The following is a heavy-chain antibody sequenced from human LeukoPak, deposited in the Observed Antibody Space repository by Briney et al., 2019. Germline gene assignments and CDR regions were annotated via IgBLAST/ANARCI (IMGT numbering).Heavy chain of an antibody. CDR3: ATTYYYGSGTPGDY. J-gene: IGHJ4*02. D-gene: IGHD3-10*01. CDR2: ISGDGGST. CDR1: GFTFDDYA. Sequence: GGSLRLSCAASGFTFDDYAMHWVRQAPGKGLEWVSLISGDGGSTYYADSVKGRFTISRDNSKNSPYLQMNSLRTEDTALYYCATTYYYGSGTPGDYWGQGTLVTVSS. V-gene: IGHV3-43*02.